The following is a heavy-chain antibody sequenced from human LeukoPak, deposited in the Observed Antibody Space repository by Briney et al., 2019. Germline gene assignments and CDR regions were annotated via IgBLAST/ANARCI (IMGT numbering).Heavy chain of an antibody. CDR2: INPNSGGT. Sequence: ASVKVSCKASGYTFTDYYMHWVRQAPGQGVEWMGRINPNSGGTNSARKFQGRVTMTRDTSISTAYMELNRLRADDTAIYYCVRWQVVSPEYFQHWGQGTLVTVSS. D-gene: IGHD4-23*01. CDR3: VRWQVVSPEYFQH. CDR1: GYTFTDYY. J-gene: IGHJ1*01. V-gene: IGHV1-2*06.